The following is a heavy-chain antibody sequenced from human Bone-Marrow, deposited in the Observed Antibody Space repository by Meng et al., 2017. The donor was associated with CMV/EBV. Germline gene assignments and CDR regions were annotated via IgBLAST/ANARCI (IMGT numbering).Heavy chain of an antibody. V-gene: IGHV1-18*01. CDR3: ARDGPFGELFLYFDY. Sequence: QVQLGQAGAGGKKPGASVNVSCKASGYTFTSYGISWVRQAPGQGLEWMGWISAYNGNTNYAQKLQGRVTMTTDTSTSTAYMELRSLRSDDTAVYYCARDGPFGELFLYFDYWGQGTLVTVSS. CDR2: ISAYNGNT. CDR1: GYTFTSYG. J-gene: IGHJ4*02. D-gene: IGHD3-10*01.